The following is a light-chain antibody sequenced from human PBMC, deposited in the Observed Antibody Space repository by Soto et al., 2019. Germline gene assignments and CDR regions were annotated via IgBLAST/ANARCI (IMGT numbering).Light chain of an antibody. Sequence: DIQMTQSPSTLSASVRDTVTITCRASQNINKWLAWYQQKPGKAPKLLIYEASTLQSGVPSRFSGSGSGTEFTLTISSLQSEDFAVYYCQQYNNWPRTFGQRTKVDI. CDR2: EAS. J-gene: IGKJ1*01. CDR1: QNINKW. V-gene: IGKV1-5*03. CDR3: QQYNNWPRT.